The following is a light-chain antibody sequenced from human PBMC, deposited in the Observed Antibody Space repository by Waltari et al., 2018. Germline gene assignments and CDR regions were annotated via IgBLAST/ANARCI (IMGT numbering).Light chain of an antibody. CDR2: GAS. V-gene: IGKV3-15*01. CDR1: QSVSSN. J-gene: IGKJ5*01. CDR3: QQYNNWPPIT. Sequence: EIVMTQSPATLSVSPGERATLSCRASQSVSSNLAWYQQKPGQAPRLLIYGASTRATGIPARVSGSGSGTEFTPTISSMQSEDFAVYYCQQYNNWPPITFGQGTRLEIK.